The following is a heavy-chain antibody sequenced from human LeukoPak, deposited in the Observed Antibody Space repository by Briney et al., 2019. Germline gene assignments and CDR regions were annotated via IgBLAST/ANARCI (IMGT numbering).Heavy chain of an antibody. Sequence: SETLSLTCTVSGGSISNSYWSWIRQPPGKGLEWIGQIYHSGTTNYNPSLKSRVTISIDTSKNHFSLTMRSVTAADMAVYYCARGGGTFDCWGQGTLVTVSS. D-gene: IGHD4-23*01. CDR1: GGSISNSY. CDR2: IYHSGTT. J-gene: IGHJ4*02. V-gene: IGHV4-59*01. CDR3: ARGGGTFDC.